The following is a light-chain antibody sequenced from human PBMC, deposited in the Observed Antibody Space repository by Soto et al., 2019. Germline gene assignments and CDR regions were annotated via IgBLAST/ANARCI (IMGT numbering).Light chain of an antibody. CDR2: LNSDGSH. CDR1: SGHSNYA. J-gene: IGLJ2*01. Sequence: SLGASVKLTCTLSSGHSNYAIAWHQQQPEKGPRYLMKLNSDGSHNKGDGIPDRFSGSSSGAERYLTISSLQSEDEADYYGQTWGTGIVVFGGGTKLTVL. CDR3: QTWGTGIVV. V-gene: IGLV4-69*01.